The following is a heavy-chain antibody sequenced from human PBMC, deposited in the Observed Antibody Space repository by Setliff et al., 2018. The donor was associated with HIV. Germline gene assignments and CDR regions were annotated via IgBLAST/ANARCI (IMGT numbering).Heavy chain of an antibody. D-gene: IGHD3-9*01. CDR3: ATTRPISTGYPGFFDS. V-gene: IGHV4-39*01. Sequence: SETLSLTCTVSGGSVSTSTYYWGWIRQPPGKGLEYIGTLSYRGTTHYNPSLKSRIALSIDSSKNQFSLNLHFVTATDSALYYCATTRPISTGYPGFFDSWGQGILVTVSS. CDR1: GGSVSTSTYY. J-gene: IGHJ4*02. CDR2: LSYRGTT.